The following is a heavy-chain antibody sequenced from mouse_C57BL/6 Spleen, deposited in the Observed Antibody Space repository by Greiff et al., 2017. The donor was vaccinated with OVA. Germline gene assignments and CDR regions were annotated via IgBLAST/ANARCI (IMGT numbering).Heavy chain of an antibody. D-gene: IGHD2-3*01. V-gene: IGHV1-76*01. Sequence: VKLMESGAELVRPGASVKLSCKASGYTFTDYYINWVKQRPGQGLEWIARIYPGSGNTYYNEKFKGKATLTAEKSSSTAYMQLSSLTSEDSAVYFCARTGDGYLNYWGQGTTLTVSS. CDR2: IYPGSGNT. CDR3: ARTGDGYLNY. J-gene: IGHJ2*01. CDR1: GYTFTDYY.